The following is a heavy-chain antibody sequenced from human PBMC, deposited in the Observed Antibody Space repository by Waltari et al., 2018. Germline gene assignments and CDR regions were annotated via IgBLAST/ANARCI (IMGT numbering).Heavy chain of an antibody. CDR2: IYHSGST. CDR3: ARHPVFGVVIKYYFDY. CDR1: GFTFSDHY. D-gene: IGHD3-3*01. Sequence: VQLVESGGGLVQPGGSLRLSCAASGFTFSDHYMDWIRQPPGKGLEWIGSIYHSGSTYYNPSLKSRVTISVDTSKNQFSLKLSSVTAADTAVYYCARHPVFGVVIKYYFDYWGQGTLVTVSS. V-gene: IGHV4-38-2*01. J-gene: IGHJ4*02.